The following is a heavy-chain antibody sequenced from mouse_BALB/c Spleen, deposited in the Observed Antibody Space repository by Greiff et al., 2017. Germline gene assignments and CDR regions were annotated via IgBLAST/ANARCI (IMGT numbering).Heavy chain of an antibody. V-gene: IGHV5-12-1*01. CDR3: ARDSWFAY. CDR1: GFAFSSFE. CDR2: ISSGGGST. Sequence: EVQGVESGGGLVRPGGSLKLSCAASGFAFSSFEMSWVRQTPEKRLEWVAYISSGGGSTYYPDTVKGRFTISRDNAKNTLYLQMSSLKSEDTAMYYCARDSWFAYWGQGTLVTVSA. J-gene: IGHJ3*01.